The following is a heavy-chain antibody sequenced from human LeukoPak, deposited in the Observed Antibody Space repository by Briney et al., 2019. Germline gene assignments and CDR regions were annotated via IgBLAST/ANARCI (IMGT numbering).Heavy chain of an antibody. CDR2: IYYTGSA. CDR3: ARSDSGTYRHYFDY. Sequence: SETLSLTCTVSGGSISSYYWSWIRQPPGKGLKWIGYIYYTGSANYNPSLESRVTISVDTSKNQFSLKLNSVTAADTAVYFCARSDSGTYRHYFDYWGQGTLLTVSS. D-gene: IGHD1-26*01. CDR1: GGSISSYY. J-gene: IGHJ4*02. V-gene: IGHV4-59*08.